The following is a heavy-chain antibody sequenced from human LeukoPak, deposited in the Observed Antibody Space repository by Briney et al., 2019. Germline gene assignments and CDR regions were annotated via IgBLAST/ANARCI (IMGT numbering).Heavy chain of an antibody. D-gene: IGHD5-18*01. CDR2: IYYSGST. Sequence: SETLSLTSTVSAGSISSYYWSWIRQPPGKGLEWIGYIYYSGSTNYNPSLKSRVTISVDTSKNQFSLKLSSVTAADTAVYYCARVVDTAMVHDAFDIWGQGTMVTVSS. CDR1: AGSISSYY. V-gene: IGHV4-59*01. CDR3: ARVVDTAMVHDAFDI. J-gene: IGHJ3*02.